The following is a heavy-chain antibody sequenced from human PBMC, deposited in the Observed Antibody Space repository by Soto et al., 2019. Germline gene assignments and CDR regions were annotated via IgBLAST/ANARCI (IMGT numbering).Heavy chain of an antibody. CDR1: GFTFSDSG. Sequence: QVQLVESGGGVVQPGRSLRLSCAASGFTFSDSGMHWVRQAPGKGLEWVAVIWYDGTNKYYVESVRGRFTISRDNSKNTLYLQMDSLRDEDTAIYYCARDSGATSIDCWYFDLWGRGTLVTVSS. CDR2: IWYDGTNK. J-gene: IGHJ2*01. CDR3: ARDSGATSIDCWYFDL. D-gene: IGHD2-2*01. V-gene: IGHV3-33*01.